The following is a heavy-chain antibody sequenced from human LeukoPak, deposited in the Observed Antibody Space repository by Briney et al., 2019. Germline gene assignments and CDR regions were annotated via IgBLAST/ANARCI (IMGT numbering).Heavy chain of an antibody. Sequence: GGSLRLSCAASEFDFSSHAMTWVRQAPGKGLEWVSAISISGSKTYYADSVKGRFTISRDNSKNTLYLQMNSLRAEDAAVYYCANEIRPNDYWGQGTQVTVSS. V-gene: IGHV3-23*01. J-gene: IGHJ4*02. CDR3: ANEIRPNDY. CDR1: EFDFSSHA. D-gene: IGHD4-17*01. CDR2: ISISGSKT.